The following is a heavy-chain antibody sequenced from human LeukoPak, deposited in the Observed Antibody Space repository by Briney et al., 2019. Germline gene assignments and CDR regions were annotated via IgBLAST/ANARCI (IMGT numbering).Heavy chain of an antibody. Sequence: SGTLSLTCVVSGGSISSYNWWSWVRQPPGKGLEWIGEIYHSGSTNYNPSLKSRVTIAVDKSKNQFSLKVSSVTAADTAVYYCARWTVGAYYGMDVWGQGTTVTVSS. D-gene: IGHD1-26*01. CDR3: ARWTVGAYYGMDV. J-gene: IGHJ6*02. CDR1: GGSISSYNW. V-gene: IGHV4-4*02. CDR2: IYHSGST.